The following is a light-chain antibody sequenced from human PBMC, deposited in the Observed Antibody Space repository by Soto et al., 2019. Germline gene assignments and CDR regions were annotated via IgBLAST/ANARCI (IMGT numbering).Light chain of an antibody. CDR3: LLSRSAAGV. CDR1: TGAVTSGHY. V-gene: IGLV7-46*01. J-gene: IGLJ2*01. CDR2: DTT. Sequence: QAVVTQETSLTVSPGGTVTLTCGSSTGAVTSGHYPYWFQQKPGQAPRTLISDTTNTYSWTPARFSGSLLGGKAALTLSGALPEDEAEYYCLLSRSAAGVFGGRTKLTVL.